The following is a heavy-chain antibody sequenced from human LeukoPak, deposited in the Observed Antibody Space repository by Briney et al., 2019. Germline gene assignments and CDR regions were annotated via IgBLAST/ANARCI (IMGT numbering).Heavy chain of an antibody. V-gene: IGHV1-69*04. CDR2: IIPILGVA. J-gene: IGHJ4*02. CDR3: ARVMSGSSFDY. D-gene: IGHD6-13*01. CDR1: GGTFSSYA. Sequence: SVNVSFKASGGTFSSYAISWVRQAPGQGLEWMGRIIPILGVANYAPKFQGRVTITADKSASTGYMELSSLRSEDTAVYYCARVMSGSSFDYWGQGTLVTVSS.